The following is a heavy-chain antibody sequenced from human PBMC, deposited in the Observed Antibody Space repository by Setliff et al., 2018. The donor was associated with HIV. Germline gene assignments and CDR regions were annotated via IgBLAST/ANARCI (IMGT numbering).Heavy chain of an antibody. CDR3: ARQHSSGWFNDYDYMDV. J-gene: IGHJ6*03. Sequence: PGESLTISCKGSGYSFTSYWIGWVRQMPGKGLEWMGIIYPGDSDTRYSPSFQGQVTISADKSISTAYLQWSSLKASDTAMYYCARQHSSGWFNDYDYMDVWGKGTTVTVSS. V-gene: IGHV5-51*01. CDR2: IYPGDSDT. D-gene: IGHD6-19*01. CDR1: GYSFTSYW.